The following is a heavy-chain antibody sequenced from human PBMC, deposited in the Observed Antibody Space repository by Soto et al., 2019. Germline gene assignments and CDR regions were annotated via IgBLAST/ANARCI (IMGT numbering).Heavy chain of an antibody. V-gene: IGHV3-7*01. CDR3: ASHRHDFWSGYQGDFDY. D-gene: IGHD3-3*01. CDR1: GFTFSNYW. Sequence: GGSLRLSCATSGFTFSNYWMSWVRQAPGEGLEWVANIKEDGSEKYYVDSVKGRFTISRDNGKNSLYLQMHSLRADDTAVYYCASHRHDFWSGYQGDFDYWGQGTLVTVSS. CDR2: IKEDGSEK. J-gene: IGHJ4*02.